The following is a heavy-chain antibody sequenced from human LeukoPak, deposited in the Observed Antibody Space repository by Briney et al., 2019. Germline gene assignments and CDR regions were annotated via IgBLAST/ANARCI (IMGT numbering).Heavy chain of an antibody. V-gene: IGHV4-59*01. CDR1: GGSIRRYY. J-gene: IGHJ5*02. Sequence: SETLSLICTDSGGSIRRYYWTWIRQPPGKGLEWIGNIYYNGSTNYKPSLKSRVTISVHTSKNQFSLNLRSLTAADTAVYYCARGGYSGYAFDRWGQGTRVTVSS. D-gene: IGHD5-12*01. CDR2: IYYNGST. CDR3: ARGGYSGYAFDR.